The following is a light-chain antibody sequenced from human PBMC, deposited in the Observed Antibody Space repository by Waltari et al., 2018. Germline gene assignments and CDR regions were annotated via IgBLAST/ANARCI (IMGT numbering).Light chain of an antibody. J-gene: IGKJ1*01. V-gene: IGKV1-5*03. CDR1: QTISSW. CDR2: KAS. Sequence: DIQMTQSPSTLSASVGDRVTITCRTSQTISSWLAWYQQKPGKAPKLLIYKASTLESGVTSRFSGTGSWTEFTLTISSLQPDDFVTYYCQRSNSYPVSWTFGQGTTVEIK. CDR3: QRSNSYPVSWT.